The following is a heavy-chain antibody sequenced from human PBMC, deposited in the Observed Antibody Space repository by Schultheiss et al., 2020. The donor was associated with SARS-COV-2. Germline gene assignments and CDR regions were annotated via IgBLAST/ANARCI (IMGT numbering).Heavy chain of an antibody. D-gene: IGHD4-17*01. CDR2: ISWNSGSI. V-gene: IGHV3-9*01. Sequence: GGSLRLSCAASGFTFSTYSMNWVRQAPGKGLEWVSGISWNSGSIGYADSVKGRFTISRDNAKNSLYLQMNSLRAEDTALYYCAKGTLRFNNYYGMDVWGQGTTVTVSS. CDR3: AKGTLRFNNYYGMDV. J-gene: IGHJ6*02. CDR1: GFTFSTYS.